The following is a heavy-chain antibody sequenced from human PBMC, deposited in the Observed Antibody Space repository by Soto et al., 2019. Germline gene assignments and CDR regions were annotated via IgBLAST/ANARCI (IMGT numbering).Heavy chain of an antibody. Sequence: ASVKVSCKASGYTFTGYYMHWVRQAPGQGLEWMGWINPNSGGTNYAQKFQGWVTMTRDTSISTAYMELSRLRSDDTAVYYGARGPVVRYFDWLLSYDYWGQGTLVTVSS. D-gene: IGHD3-9*01. CDR1: GYTFTGYY. CDR2: INPNSGGT. J-gene: IGHJ4*02. V-gene: IGHV1-2*04. CDR3: ARGPVVRYFDWLLSYDY.